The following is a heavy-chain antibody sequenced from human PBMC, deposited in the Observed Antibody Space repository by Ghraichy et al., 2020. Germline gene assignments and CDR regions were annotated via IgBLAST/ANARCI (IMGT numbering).Heavy chain of an antibody. CDR3: ARQVGWLGYFDY. J-gene: IGHJ4*02. Sequence: GSLNISCTVSGESISRYYWTWIRQSPTKGLEWIGDVYHNGDTAYNPSFESRVTLSVDTSRNQFSLKLTSMTAADTAVYYCARQVGWLGYFDYWGQGTLVPVSS. CDR1: GESISRYY. D-gene: IGHD6-19*01. V-gene: IGHV4-59*08. CDR2: VYHNGDT.